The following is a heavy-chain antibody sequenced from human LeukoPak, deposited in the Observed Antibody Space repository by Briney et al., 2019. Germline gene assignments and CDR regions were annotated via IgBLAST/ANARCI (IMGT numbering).Heavy chain of an antibody. CDR3: ARALGGFLEWFGLDY. CDR1: GGTFSSYT. V-gene: IGHV1-69*02. CDR2: IIPILGIA. Sequence: RASVKVSCKASGGTFSSYTISWVRQAPGQGLEWMGRIIPILGIANYAQKFQGRVTITADKSTSTAYMELSSLRSEDTAVYYCARALGGFLEWFGLDYWGQGTLVTVSS. J-gene: IGHJ4*02. D-gene: IGHD3-3*01.